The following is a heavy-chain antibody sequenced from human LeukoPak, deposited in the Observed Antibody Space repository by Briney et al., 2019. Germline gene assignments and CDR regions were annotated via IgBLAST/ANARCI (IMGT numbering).Heavy chain of an antibody. Sequence: PGGSLRLSCAASGFTVSSNFLSWVRQAPGKGLEWVSVIYSGGSTDYADSVKGRFTISRDNSKNTLYLQMNSLRAEDTAVYYCARGGHDYGDYDYWGQGTLVTVSS. D-gene: IGHD4-17*01. CDR3: ARGGHDYGDYDY. CDR1: GFTVSSNF. V-gene: IGHV3-66*01. J-gene: IGHJ4*02. CDR2: IYSGGST.